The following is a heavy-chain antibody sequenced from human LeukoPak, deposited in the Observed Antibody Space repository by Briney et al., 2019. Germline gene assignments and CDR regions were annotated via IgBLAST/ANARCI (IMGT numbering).Heavy chain of an antibody. CDR1: GFTFSSYS. Sequence: PGGSLRLSCAASGFTFSSYSMNWVRQAPGKGLEWVSSISSSSSYIYYADSVKGRFTISRDNAKNSLYLQMNSLRAEDTAVYYCARVKYPDFWSGYFGLDYYFDYWGQGTLVTVSS. CDR2: ISSSSSYI. D-gene: IGHD3-3*01. V-gene: IGHV3-21*01. J-gene: IGHJ4*02. CDR3: ARVKYPDFWSGYFGLDYYFDY.